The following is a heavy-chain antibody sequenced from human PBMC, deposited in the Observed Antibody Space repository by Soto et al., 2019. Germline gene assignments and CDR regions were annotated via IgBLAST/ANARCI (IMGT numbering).Heavy chain of an antibody. D-gene: IGHD3-22*01. CDR2: INPSGGST. V-gene: IGHV1-46*01. CDR1: GYTFTSYY. J-gene: IGHJ4*02. Sequence: ASVKVSCKASGYTFTSYYMHWVRQAPGQGLGWMGIINPSGGSTSYAQKFQGRVTMTRDTSTSTVYMELSSLRSEDTAVYYCVLVRDYYDSSGPHYYFDYWGQGTLVTVSS. CDR3: VLVRDYYDSSGPHYYFDY.